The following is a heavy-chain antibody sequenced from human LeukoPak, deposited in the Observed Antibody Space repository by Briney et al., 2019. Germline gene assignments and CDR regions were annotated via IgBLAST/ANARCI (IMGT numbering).Heavy chain of an antibody. V-gene: IGHV3-20*04. CDR3: ARGVTMIRYDAFDI. J-gene: IGHJ3*02. D-gene: IGHD3-22*01. CDR2: INWNGGST. Sequence: GGSLRLSCAASGFTFDDYGMSWVRQAPGKGPEWVSGINWNGGSTGYADSVKGRFTISRDNAKNSLYLQMSSLRAEDTALYYCARGVTMIRYDAFDIWGQGTTVTVSS. CDR1: GFTFDDYG.